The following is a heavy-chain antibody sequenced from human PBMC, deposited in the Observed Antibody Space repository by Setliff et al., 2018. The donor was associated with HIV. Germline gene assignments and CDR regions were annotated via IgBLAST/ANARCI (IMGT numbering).Heavy chain of an antibody. Sequence: PSETLSLTCTVSGGSISNSRYYWSWIRQPPGEGLEWIGSIYYSGSTYDNPSLKSRVTISVDTSKNQISLRLSSVTAADTAVYYCARLSGGMVPNYWGQGTLVTAPQ. J-gene: IGHJ4*02. V-gene: IGHV4-39*01. CDR1: GGSISNSRYY. CDR3: ARLSGGMVPNY. D-gene: IGHD3-10*01. CDR2: IYYSGST.